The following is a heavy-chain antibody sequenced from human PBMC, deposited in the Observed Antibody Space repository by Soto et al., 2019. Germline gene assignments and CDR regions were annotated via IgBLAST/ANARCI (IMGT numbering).Heavy chain of an antibody. CDR1: GYTFTSYG. CDR3: ARSSGTYPPSRYYYGLDA. V-gene: IGHV1-18*01. CDR2: ISAHNGDT. Sequence: QVQLVQSGPEVKKPGASVKVSCKASGYTFTSYGFSWVRQAPGQGLEWMGWISAHNGDTIYAQKFQDRITMTTDTSTNTAYLDMRSLKSGETAVFYCARSSGTYPPSRYYYGLDAWGQGTTVTVSS. D-gene: IGHD1-26*01. J-gene: IGHJ6*02.